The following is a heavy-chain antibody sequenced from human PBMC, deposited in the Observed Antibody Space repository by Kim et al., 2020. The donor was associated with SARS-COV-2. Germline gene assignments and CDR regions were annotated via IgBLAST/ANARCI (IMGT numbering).Heavy chain of an antibody. CDR3: ARDRSYCSSTSCHPALFDY. CDR1: GYTFTSYA. V-gene: IGHV7-4-1*02. D-gene: IGHD2-2*01. CDR2: INTNTGNP. Sequence: ASVKVSCKASGYTFTSYAMNWVRRAPGQGLEWMGWINTNTGNPTYAQGFTGRFVFSLDTSVSTAYLQISSLKAEDTAVYYCARDRSYCSSTSCHPALFDYWGQGTLVTVSS. J-gene: IGHJ4*02.